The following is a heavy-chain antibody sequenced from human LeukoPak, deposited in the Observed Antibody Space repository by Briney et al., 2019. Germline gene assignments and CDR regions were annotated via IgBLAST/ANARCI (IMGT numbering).Heavy chain of an antibody. Sequence: GGSLRLSCAASGFTFSSYAMSWVRQAPGKGLEWVSAISGSGGSTYYADSVKGRFTISRDNSKNTLYLQMNSLRAEDTAVYYCARRFRGIWSTHLDYWGQGTLVTVSS. J-gene: IGHJ4*02. CDR2: ISGSGGST. CDR3: ARRFRGIWSTHLDY. CDR1: GFTFSSYA. D-gene: IGHD5/OR15-5a*01. V-gene: IGHV3-23*01.